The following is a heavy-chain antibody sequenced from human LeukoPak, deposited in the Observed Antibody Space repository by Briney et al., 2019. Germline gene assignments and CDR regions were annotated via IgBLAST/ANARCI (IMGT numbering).Heavy chain of an antibody. J-gene: IGHJ4*02. CDR2: INTQGTYT. CDR3: VIDLGDYNDF. CDR1: GITFSSYW. V-gene: IGHV3-74*01. D-gene: IGHD2-15*01. Sequence: GGSLRLSCAVSGITFSSYWMHWVHQDPGRGLLWVSRINTQGTYTNYADSVKGRFTISRDNAKNTLYLQMSSLRADDTAVYYCVIDLGDYNDFWGQGTLVSVSS.